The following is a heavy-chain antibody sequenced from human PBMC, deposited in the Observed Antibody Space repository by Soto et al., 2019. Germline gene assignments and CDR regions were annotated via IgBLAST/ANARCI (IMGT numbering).Heavy chain of an antibody. D-gene: IGHD6-13*01. CDR2: IIPIFGTA. J-gene: IGHJ4*02. CDR1: GGTFSSYA. Sequence: ASVKVSCKASGGTFSSYAISWVRQAPGQGLEWMGGIIPIFGTANYAQKFQGRVTITADESTSTAYMELSSLRSEDTAVYYRAFGSSSSWYRITFPYWGQGTLVTVSS. V-gene: IGHV1-69*13. CDR3: AFGSSSSWYRITFPY.